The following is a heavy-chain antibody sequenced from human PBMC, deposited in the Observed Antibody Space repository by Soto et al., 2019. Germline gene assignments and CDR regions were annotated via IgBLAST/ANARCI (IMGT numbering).Heavy chain of an antibody. CDR3: ARDRGGGIFGGANADYYHGRDV. D-gene: IGHD3-3*01. V-gene: IGHV1-69*01. J-gene: IGHJ6*02. CDR2: IIPIFGTA. CDR1: GGTFSSYA. Sequence: QVQLVQSGAELKKPGSSVKVSCKASGGTFSSYAISWVRQAPGQGLEWMGGIIPIFGTANYAQKFQGRVTITADESTSTGYMELSSLSSEDTAVYYCARDRGGGIFGGANADYYHGRDVWGQGTTVTVSS.